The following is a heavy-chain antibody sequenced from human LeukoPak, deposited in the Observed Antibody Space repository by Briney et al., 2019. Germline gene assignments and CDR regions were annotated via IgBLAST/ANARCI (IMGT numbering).Heavy chain of an antibody. D-gene: IGHD7-27*01. V-gene: IGHV4-39*01. CDR1: GDSFSSSLYY. Sequence: SETLSLTCTVSGDSFSSSLYYWGWIRQPPGKGLAWIGSIYRSGSTKYNPSLKSRVTISVDTSKNQFSLKVTSVTAADTAVYYCARHGEKYHYYYGRDVWGQGTTVTVSS. CDR2: IYRSGST. J-gene: IGHJ6*02. CDR3: ARHGEKYHYYYGRDV.